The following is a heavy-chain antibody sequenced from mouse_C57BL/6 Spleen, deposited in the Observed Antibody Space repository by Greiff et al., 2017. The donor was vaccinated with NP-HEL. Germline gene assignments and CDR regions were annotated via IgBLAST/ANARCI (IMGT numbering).Heavy chain of an antibody. CDR1: GYTFTSYW. CDR3: ARYQLSYFDY. CDR2: IDPNSGGT. J-gene: IGHJ2*01. V-gene: IGHV1-72*01. D-gene: IGHD1-1*02. Sequence: QVQLQQPGAELVKPGASVKLSCKASGYTFTSYWMHWVKQRPGRGREWIGRIDPNSGGTKYNEKFKSKATLTVDKPSSTAYMQLSSLTSEDSAVYYCARYQLSYFDYWGQGTTLTVSS.